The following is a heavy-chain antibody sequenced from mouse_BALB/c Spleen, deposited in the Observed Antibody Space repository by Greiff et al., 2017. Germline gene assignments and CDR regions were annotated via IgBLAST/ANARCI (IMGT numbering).Heavy chain of an antibody. V-gene: IGHV1-69*02. CDR1: GYTFTSYW. D-gene: IGHD1-2*01. Sequence: VQLQQPGAELVRPGASVKLSCKASGYTFTSYWINWVKQRPGQGLEWIGNIYPSDSYTNYNQKFKDKATLTVDKSSGTAYMQLSSPTSEDSAVYYCTRRGFTTANAMDYWGQGTSVTVSS. J-gene: IGHJ4*01. CDR3: TRRGFTTANAMDY. CDR2: IYPSDSYT.